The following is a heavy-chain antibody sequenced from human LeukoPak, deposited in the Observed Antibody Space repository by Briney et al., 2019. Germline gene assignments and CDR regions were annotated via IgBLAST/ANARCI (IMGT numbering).Heavy chain of an antibody. Sequence: PSETLSLTCTVSGGSISSSSYYWGWIRQPPGKGLEWIGSIYYSGSTYYNPSLKSRVTISVDTSKNQFSLKLSSVTAADTAVYYCARLPYDAGWYFDLWGRGTLVTVSS. V-gene: IGHV4-39*01. J-gene: IGHJ2*01. CDR1: GGSISSSSYY. CDR3: ARLPYDAGWYFDL. CDR2: IYYSGST. D-gene: IGHD3-3*01.